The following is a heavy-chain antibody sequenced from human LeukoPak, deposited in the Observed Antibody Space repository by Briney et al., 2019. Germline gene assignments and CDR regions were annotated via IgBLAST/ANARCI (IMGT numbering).Heavy chain of an antibody. CDR1: GYSFTSYW. J-gene: IGHJ6*03. V-gene: IGHV5-51*01. Sequence: GESLKISCKGSGYSFTSYWIGWVCQMPGKGLEWMGIIYRGDSDTRYSPSCQGQVTISAAKSISTAYLQWSSLKASDTAMYSCARHRPAAAGYYYYYLDVWGKGTTVTVSS. CDR3: ARHRPAAAGYYYYYLDV. CDR2: IYRGDSDT. D-gene: IGHD2-2*01.